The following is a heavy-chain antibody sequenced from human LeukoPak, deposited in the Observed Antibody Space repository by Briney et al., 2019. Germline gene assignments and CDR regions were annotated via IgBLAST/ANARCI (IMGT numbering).Heavy chain of an antibody. Sequence: EESLKISCKGSGYSFTSYWVGWVRQMPGKGLEWMGIIYPGDSDIRYSPSFQGQVTISADKPISTAYLQWSSLKASDTAMYYCARQTGVLTGWGAFDIWGQGTMVTVSS. CDR1: GYSFTSYW. J-gene: IGHJ3*02. CDR2: IYPGDSDI. CDR3: ARQTGVLTGWGAFDI. V-gene: IGHV5-51*01. D-gene: IGHD3-9*01.